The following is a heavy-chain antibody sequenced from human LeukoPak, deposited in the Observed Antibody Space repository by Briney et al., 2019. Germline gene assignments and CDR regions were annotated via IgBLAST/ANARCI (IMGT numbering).Heavy chain of an antibody. CDR2: VYHGGNT. J-gene: IGHJ4*02. V-gene: IGHV4-39*01. D-gene: IGHD4-11*01. Sequence: SETLSLTCTVSGGSITNSNYYWGWIRQPPGKGLESIGNVYHGGNTYYNPSLKSRVTMSFDTSRNQFSLRLNSVTAADTAVYYCVRWVHSDYEDYWGQGTLVTVSS. CDR3: VRWVHSDYEDY. CDR1: GGSITNSNYY.